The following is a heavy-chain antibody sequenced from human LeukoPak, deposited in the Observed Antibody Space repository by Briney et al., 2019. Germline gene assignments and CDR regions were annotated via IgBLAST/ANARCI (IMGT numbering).Heavy chain of an antibody. D-gene: IGHD1-7*01. CDR1: GGSISSNNYY. J-gene: IGHJ4*02. CDR3: AREITGTRGVDY. V-gene: IGHV4-39*07. CDR2: IYYSGST. Sequence: PSETLSLTCTVSGGSISSNNYYWGWIRQPPGKGLEWIGSIYYSGSTYYNPSLKSRVTISLDTSKNQFSLKLSSVTAADTAVCYCAREITGTRGVDYWGQGILVTVSS.